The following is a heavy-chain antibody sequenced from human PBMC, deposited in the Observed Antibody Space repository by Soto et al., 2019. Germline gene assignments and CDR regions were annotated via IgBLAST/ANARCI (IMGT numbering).Heavy chain of an antibody. CDR2: MNPNSGNT. V-gene: IGHV1-8*01. Sequence: ASVKVSCKASGDTFTSYDINWVRQATGQGLEWMGWMNPNSGNTGYAQKFQGRVTMTRNTSISTAYMELSSLRSEDTAVYYCARGHMVRGVIIITPYYYYYMDVWGKGTTVTVSS. CDR1: GDTFTSYD. D-gene: IGHD3-10*01. CDR3: ARGHMVRGVIIITPYYYYYMDV. J-gene: IGHJ6*03.